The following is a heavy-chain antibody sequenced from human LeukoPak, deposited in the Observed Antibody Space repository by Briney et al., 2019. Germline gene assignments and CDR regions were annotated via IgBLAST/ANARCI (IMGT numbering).Heavy chain of an antibody. CDR1: GGSISSGSYC. CDR2: IHYSGST. J-gene: IGHJ2*01. Sequence: SETLSLTCTVSGGSISSGSYCWSWIRQPPGKGLEWIGYIHYSGSTYYNPSLKSRFTISVDTSKNQFSLKLSSVTAADTAVYYCARGGTVTTGWYFDLWGRGTLVTVSS. CDR3: ARGGTVTTGWYFDL. D-gene: IGHD4-17*01. V-gene: IGHV4-30-4*07.